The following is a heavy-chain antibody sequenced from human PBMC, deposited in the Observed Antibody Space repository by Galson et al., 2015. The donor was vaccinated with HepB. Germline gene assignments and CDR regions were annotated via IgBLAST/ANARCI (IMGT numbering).Heavy chain of an antibody. CDR1: GYTFTSYD. D-gene: IGHD6-19*01. CDR2: MNPNSGNT. V-gene: IGHV1-8*01. Sequence: SVKVSCKASGYTFTSYDINWVRQATGQGLEWMGWMNPNSGNTGYAQKFQGRVTMTRNTSISTAYMELSSLRSEDTAVYYCATDLGYSSGWVAFDIWGQGTMVTVSS. CDR3: ATDLGYSSGWVAFDI. J-gene: IGHJ3*02.